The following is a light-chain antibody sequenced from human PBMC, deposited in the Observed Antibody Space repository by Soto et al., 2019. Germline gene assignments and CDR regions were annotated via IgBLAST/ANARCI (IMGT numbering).Light chain of an antibody. V-gene: IGLV2-14*01. Sequence: QSVLTQPASVSGSPGQSITISCTGTSSDFGGYKYVSWYQQHPGKAPKLMIYDVNNRPSGISNRFSGSESGNTASLTISGLKAEDEADYYCSSYASSTTVVFGGGTKMTVL. CDR3: SSYASSTTVV. CDR1: SSDFGGYKY. CDR2: DVN. J-gene: IGLJ2*01.